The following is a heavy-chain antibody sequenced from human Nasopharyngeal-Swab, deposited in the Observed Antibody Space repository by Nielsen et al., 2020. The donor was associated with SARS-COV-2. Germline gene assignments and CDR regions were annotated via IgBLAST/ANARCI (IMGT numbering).Heavy chain of an antibody. CDR1: GDSIAYSTFY. Sequence: GSLRLSCTVSGDSIAYSTFYWGWIRQPPGKGLEWIGNIYYNGNTYQNPSLKSRVTISVDTSKNQFSLRLNSVTATDTAVYYCARGYGSFPYYFDHWGQGTLVTVSS. V-gene: IGHV4-39*01. CDR2: IYYNGNT. D-gene: IGHD1-26*01. CDR3: ARGYGSFPYYFDH. J-gene: IGHJ4*02.